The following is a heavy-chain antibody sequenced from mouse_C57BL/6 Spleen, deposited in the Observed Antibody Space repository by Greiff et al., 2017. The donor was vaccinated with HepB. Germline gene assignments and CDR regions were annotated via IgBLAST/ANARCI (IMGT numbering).Heavy chain of an antibody. CDR1: GFNIKDYY. Sequence: VQLKHSGAELVRPGASVKLSCTASGFNIKDYYMHWVKQRPEQGLEWIGRIDPEDGDTEYAPKFQGKATMTADTSSNTAYLQLSSLTSADTAVYYRTTPHYYGSSDWYFDVWGTGTTVTVSS. D-gene: IGHD1-1*01. CDR2: IDPEDGDT. CDR3: TTPHYYGSSDWYFDV. V-gene: IGHV14-1*01. J-gene: IGHJ1*03.